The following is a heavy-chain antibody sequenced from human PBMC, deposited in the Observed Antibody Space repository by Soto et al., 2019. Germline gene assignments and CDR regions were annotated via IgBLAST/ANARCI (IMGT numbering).Heavy chain of an antibody. V-gene: IGHV3-33*01. CDR3: ARDLMCSSTSCLYYFDY. D-gene: IGHD2-2*01. CDR2: IWYDGSNK. J-gene: IGHJ4*02. CDR1: GFTFSSYG. Sequence: QVQLVESGGGVVQPGRSLRLSCAASGFTFSSYGMHWVRQAPGKGLERVAVIWYDGSNKYYADSVKGRFTISRDNSKNTLYLQMNSLRAEDTAVYYCARDLMCSSTSCLYYFDYWGQGTLVTVSS.